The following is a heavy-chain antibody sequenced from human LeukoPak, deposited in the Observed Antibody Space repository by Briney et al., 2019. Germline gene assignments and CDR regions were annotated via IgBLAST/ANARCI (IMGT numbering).Heavy chain of an antibody. CDR1: GGFINSYY. CDR2: VYTSGIT. CDR3: ARHNGFDRGYYYYMDV. D-gene: IGHD3-9*01. V-gene: IGHV4-4*07. Sequence: SETLSLTCTVSGGFINSYYWSWIRQPAGKGLEWIGRVYTSGITNYDPSLKSRITMSVDTSKNQFSLKLTSVTAADTAVYYCARHNGFDRGYYYYMDVWGKGTTVTVSS. J-gene: IGHJ6*03.